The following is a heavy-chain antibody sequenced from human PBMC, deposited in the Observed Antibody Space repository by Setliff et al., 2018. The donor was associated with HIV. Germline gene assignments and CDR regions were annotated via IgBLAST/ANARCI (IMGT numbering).Heavy chain of an antibody. CDR3: ARASYSSSWYNIRPFDY. Sequence: GSLRLSCVVSGFTFSSHAMHWVRQAPGKGLEWVAVIWYDGTNIYYADSVKGRFTISRDNSKNTLYLQMNSLRVEDTGVYFCARASYSSSWYNIRPFDYWAQGILVTSPQ. CDR1: GFTFSSHA. V-gene: IGHV3-33*01. D-gene: IGHD6-13*01. CDR2: IWYDGTNI. J-gene: IGHJ4*02.